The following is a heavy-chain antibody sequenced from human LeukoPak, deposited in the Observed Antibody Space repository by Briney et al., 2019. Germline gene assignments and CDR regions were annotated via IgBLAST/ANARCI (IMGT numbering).Heavy chain of an antibody. J-gene: IGHJ4*02. CDR1: GGSISSGNW. D-gene: IGHD4-17*01. Sequence: SETLSLTCVVSGGSISSGNWWSWVRQPPGMGLEWIGEIFHNGSSNYNPSLKSRVTMSLDKSNNQFSLKLSSVTAADTAVYYCARLPNDYGDEWGQGTLVTVSS. CDR3: ARLPNDYGDE. V-gene: IGHV4-4*02. CDR2: IFHNGSS.